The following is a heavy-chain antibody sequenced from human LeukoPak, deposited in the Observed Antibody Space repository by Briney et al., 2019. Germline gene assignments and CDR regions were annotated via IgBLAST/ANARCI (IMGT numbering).Heavy chain of an antibody. V-gene: IGHV4-31*03. CDR1: GGSISSGGYS. CDR3: ARGDAIIGVVIIPGAFDI. D-gene: IGHD3-3*01. J-gene: IGHJ3*02. Sequence: SETLSLTCTVSGGSISSGGYSWNWIRQHPGKGLEWIGYIYYSGTTSYNPSLKTRVTISVDTSKNQFSLKLSSVTAADTAVYYCARGDAIIGVVIIPGAFDIWGQGTMVTVSS. CDR2: IYYSGTT.